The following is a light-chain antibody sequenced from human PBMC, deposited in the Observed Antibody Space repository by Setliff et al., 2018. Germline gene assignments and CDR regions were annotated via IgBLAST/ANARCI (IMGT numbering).Light chain of an antibody. CDR3: RSFTITSTYV. CDR1: FGAYGSAY. V-gene: IGLV2-14*03. J-gene: IGLJ1*01. CDR2: DVN. Sequence: QSVLTQPASVSGSPEQSITISCTGEFGAYGSAYVSWYQQHPDKAPKLIIYDVNNRPSGISHRFSGSNSANTASLTISGLQAEDEADYYCRSFTITSTYVFGTGTKVTVL.